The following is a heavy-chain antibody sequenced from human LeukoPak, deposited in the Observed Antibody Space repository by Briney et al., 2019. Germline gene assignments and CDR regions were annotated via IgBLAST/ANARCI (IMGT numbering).Heavy chain of an antibody. D-gene: IGHD4-17*01. CDR2: IYYSGST. Sequence: SQTLSLTCTVSGGSISSGGYYWSWLRQHPGKGLEWIGYIYYSGSTYYNPSLKSRVTISVDTSKNQFSLKLSSVSAADTAVYYCARDKNYGDYGGPDAFDIWGQGTMVTVSS. V-gene: IGHV4-31*03. CDR1: GGSISSGGYY. J-gene: IGHJ3*02. CDR3: ARDKNYGDYGGPDAFDI.